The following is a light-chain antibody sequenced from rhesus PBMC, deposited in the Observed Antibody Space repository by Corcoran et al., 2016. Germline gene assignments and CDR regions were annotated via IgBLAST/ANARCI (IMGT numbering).Light chain of an antibody. CDR2: KAI. Sequence: DIQMTQSPSSLSASVGDRVTITCRASENVNNYLNWYQQKPGKAPKLLIYKAITLQSGVPSRFSGGGSATDYTFTISSLQPEDVATYYCQHGYGTPFAFGPGTKLDIK. CDR3: QHGYGTPFA. J-gene: IGKJ3*01. V-gene: IGKV1-74*01. CDR1: ENVNNY.